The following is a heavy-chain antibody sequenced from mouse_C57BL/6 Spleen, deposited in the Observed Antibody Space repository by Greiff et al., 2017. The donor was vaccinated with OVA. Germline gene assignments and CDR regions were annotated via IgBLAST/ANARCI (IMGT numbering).Heavy chain of an antibody. CDR3: ARYDGYPAWFAY. CDR1: GYTFTSYW. J-gene: IGHJ3*01. CDR2: IDPSDSYT. D-gene: IGHD2-3*01. V-gene: IGHV1-69*01. Sequence: QVQLQQPGAELVMPGASVKLSCKASGYTFTSYWMHWVKQRPGQGLEWIGEIDPSDSYTNYNQKFKGKSTLTVDKSSSTAYMQLSSLTSEDSAVYYCARYDGYPAWFAYWGQGTLVTVSA.